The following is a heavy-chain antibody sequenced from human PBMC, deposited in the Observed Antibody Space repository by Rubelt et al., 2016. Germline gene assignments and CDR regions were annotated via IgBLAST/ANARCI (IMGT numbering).Heavy chain of an antibody. CDR1: GATFSGSD. J-gene: IGHJ1*01. CDR2: ISSKANTYAT. V-gene: IGHV3-73*01. CDR3: NIDIKGQQ. Sequence: EVQLVESGGGLVQPGGSLKLSCAVSGATFSGSDIHWVRQASGKGLEWVGRISSKANTYATAYAASVKRRFTISRDDSKTMANLQRNSLKAEDKAGYYCNIDIKGQQWGQGSLITGSS.